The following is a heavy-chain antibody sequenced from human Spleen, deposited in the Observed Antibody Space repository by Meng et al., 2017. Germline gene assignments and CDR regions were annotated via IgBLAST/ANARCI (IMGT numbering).Heavy chain of an antibody. J-gene: IGHJ4*02. CDR2: IKSNPDGGTI. V-gene: IGHV3-15*01. CDR1: GFTFSNAW. D-gene: IGHD3-16*01. CDR3: FGHIDY. Sequence: GGSLRLSCAASGFTFSNAWMTWVRQAPGKGLEWIGRIKSNPDGGTIDYAAAVKGRFTISRDDSKNMVYLQMNSLKSEDTAVYYCFGHIDYWGQGTLVTVSS.